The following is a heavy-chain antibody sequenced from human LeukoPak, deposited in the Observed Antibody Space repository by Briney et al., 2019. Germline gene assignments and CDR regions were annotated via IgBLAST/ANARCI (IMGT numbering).Heavy chain of an antibody. CDR3: ARLQYCSTTSCYYPFDP. Sequence: SETLSLTCTVSGGSISTYYWSWIRQPPGKELEWIGYIYYSGSTNYNPSLKSRVTISVDTSKNQFSLKMASMTAADTAVYYCARLQYCSTTSCYYPFDPWGRGTLVTVSS. CDR2: IYYSGST. V-gene: IGHV4-59*12. CDR1: GGSISTYY. J-gene: IGHJ5*02. D-gene: IGHD2-2*01.